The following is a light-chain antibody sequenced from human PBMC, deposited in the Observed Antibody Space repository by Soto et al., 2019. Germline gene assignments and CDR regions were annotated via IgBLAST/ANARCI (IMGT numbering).Light chain of an antibody. CDR1: QSVSSRF. CDR3: QQYGSSVT. Sequence: EIVLTQSPGTLSLSPGERATLSCRASQSVSSRFLAWYQQKPGQAPRLLIYGVSSRATGIPDRFSGSGSGTDFTLTINRLEPEDFAMYYCQQYGSSVTFGPGTKVDIK. CDR2: GVS. V-gene: IGKV3-20*01. J-gene: IGKJ3*01.